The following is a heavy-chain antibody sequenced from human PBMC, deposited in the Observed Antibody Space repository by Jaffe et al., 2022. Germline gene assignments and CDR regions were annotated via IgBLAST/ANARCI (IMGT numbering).Heavy chain of an antibody. J-gene: IGHJ4*02. Sequence: EVQLLESGGGLVQPGGSLRLSCAASGFTFSSYAMSWVRQAPGKGLEWVSAISGSGGSTYYADSVKGRFTISRDNSKNTLYLQMNSLRAEDTAVYYCAKVGLITMVQGVIGDYFDYWGQGTLVTVSS. CDR1: GFTFSSYA. CDR3: AKVGLITMVQGVIGDYFDY. D-gene: IGHD3-10*01. CDR2: ISGSGGST. V-gene: IGHV3-23*01.